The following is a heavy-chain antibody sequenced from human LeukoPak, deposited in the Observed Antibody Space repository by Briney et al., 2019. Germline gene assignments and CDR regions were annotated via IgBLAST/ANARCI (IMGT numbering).Heavy chain of an antibody. CDR3: TTFDGYYYGSGGGYFDY. V-gene: IGHV3-15*01. CDR2: IKSKTDGGTT. J-gene: IGHJ4*02. CDR1: GFTFSNAW. D-gene: IGHD3-10*01. Sequence: GGSLRLSCAASGFTFSNAWMSWVRQAPGKGLEWVGRIKSKTDGGTTDYAAPVKGRFTISRDDSKNTLYLQMNSLTTEDTAVYYCTTFDGYYYGSGGGYFDYWGQGTLVTVSS.